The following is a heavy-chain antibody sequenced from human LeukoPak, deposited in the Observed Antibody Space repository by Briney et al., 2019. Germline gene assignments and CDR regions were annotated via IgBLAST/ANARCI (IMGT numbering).Heavy chain of an antibody. CDR3: ARRLTQYDCFDP. J-gene: IGHJ5*02. D-gene: IGHD2-2*01. Sequence: SQTLSLTCAISGHSVSSNSVTWNWIRQSPSRGLEWLGRTYYRSTWYNDYALSVRGRITVNPDTSKNQFSLHLNSVTPEDTAVYYCARRLTQYDCFDPWGQGILVTVSS. V-gene: IGHV6-1*01. CDR1: GHSVSSNSVT. CDR2: TYYRSTWYN.